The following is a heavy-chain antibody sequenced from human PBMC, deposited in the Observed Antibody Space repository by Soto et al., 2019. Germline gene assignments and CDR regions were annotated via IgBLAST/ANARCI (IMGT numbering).Heavy chain of an antibody. D-gene: IGHD2-2*01. Sequence: QVQLVQSGAEGKKPGSSVKVPCKASGGTLISYAFSWVRQAPGQGLEWMGGIIPICGTTHYAQKFQARDTITPDESTSAAYTERSSLRPQDTAVYYCATSRAACVSTTCGIDNWRRGTLITVSS. CDR3: ATSRAACVSTTCGIDN. CDR2: IIPICGTT. CDR1: GGTLISYA. J-gene: IGHJ4*01. V-gene: IGHV1-69*05.